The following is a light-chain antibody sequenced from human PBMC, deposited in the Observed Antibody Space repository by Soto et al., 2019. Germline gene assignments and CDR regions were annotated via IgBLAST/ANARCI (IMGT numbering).Light chain of an antibody. Sequence: EIMLTQSPCTLSLSPGERATLSCRASQSVSSSYLAWYQRKPGQAPRLLIYGASSRATGIPDRFSGSGSGTDFTLTISRLEPEDFAVYYCQQYGSSLSITFGQGTRLE. CDR2: GAS. CDR3: QQYGSSLSIT. J-gene: IGKJ5*01. V-gene: IGKV3-20*01. CDR1: QSVSSSY.